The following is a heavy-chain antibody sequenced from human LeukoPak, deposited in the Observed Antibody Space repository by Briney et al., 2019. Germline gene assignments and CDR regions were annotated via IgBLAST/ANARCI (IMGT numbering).Heavy chain of an antibody. V-gene: IGHV1-8*03. CDR1: GYTFTSYD. D-gene: IGHD7-27*01. CDR2: MNPNSGNT. J-gene: IGHJ3*02. CDR3: ARDLTGDGFGAFDI. Sequence: ASVKVSCKASGYTFTSYDINWVRQATGQGLEWMGWMNPNSGNTGYAQKFQGRVTITADESTSTAYMELSSLRSEDTAVYYCARDLTGDGFGAFDIWGQGTMVTVSS.